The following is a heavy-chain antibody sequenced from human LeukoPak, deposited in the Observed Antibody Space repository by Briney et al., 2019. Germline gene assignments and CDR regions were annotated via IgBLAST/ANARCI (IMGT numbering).Heavy chain of an antibody. Sequence: ERSLRLSCIASGFTFSHYGFHWVRQAPGKGLEWVAVIWSDGSNKYYGESVKCRFIIYRDDSQNTVYLQMNSLSAEDTAVYYCAKDAQRGFDYSNSLEYWGQGSLVTVSS. D-gene: IGHD4-11*01. CDR3: AKDAQRGFDYSNSLEY. CDR2: IWSDGSNK. CDR1: GFTFSHYG. J-gene: IGHJ4*02. V-gene: IGHV3-33*06.